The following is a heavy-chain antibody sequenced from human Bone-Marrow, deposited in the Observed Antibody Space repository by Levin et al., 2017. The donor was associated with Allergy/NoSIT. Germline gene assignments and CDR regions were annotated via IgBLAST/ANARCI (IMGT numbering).Heavy chain of an antibody. Sequence: GGSLRLSCAASGFRFGDYAISWFRQAPGKGLEWVCFIANKDNSGITEYAASVRGRFSISRDDSRNIAYLQMDSLKIEDTGVYYCIRDSHGFFPGADTFDSWGQGTLVTVSS. CDR1: GFRFGDYA. D-gene: IGHD3-10*01. CDR3: IRDSHGFFPGADTFDS. V-gene: IGHV3-49*03. CDR2: IANKDNSGIT. J-gene: IGHJ4*02.